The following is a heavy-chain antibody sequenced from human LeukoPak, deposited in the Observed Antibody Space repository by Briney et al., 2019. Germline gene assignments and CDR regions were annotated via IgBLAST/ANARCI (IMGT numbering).Heavy chain of an antibody. CDR1: GGSISSGGYY. D-gene: IGHD3-22*01. CDR2: IYHSGST. V-gene: IGHV4-30-2*01. J-gene: IGHJ3*02. Sequence: SETLSLTCAVSGGSISSGGYYWGWIRQPPGKGLEWIGCIYHSGSTYYNPSLKSRVTISVDRSKNQFSLKLSSVTAADTAVYCWARGEYFASCGYFIWGQGTMVTVSS. CDR3: ARGEYFASCGYFI.